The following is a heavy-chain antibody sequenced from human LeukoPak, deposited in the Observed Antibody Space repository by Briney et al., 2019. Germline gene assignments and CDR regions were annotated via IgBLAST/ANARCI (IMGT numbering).Heavy chain of an antibody. CDR2: ITSGGTT. Sequence: GGSLRLSCEASGFTFTYAWMNWVPQAPGKGPEWVGHITSGGTTDYAAPVKGRFTISRENSKNTVYLQMNSLKMEDTAMYYCIADVPTLDTQLDYWGQGTLVTVSS. CDR3: IADVPTLDTQLDY. CDR1: GFTFTYAW. J-gene: IGHJ4*02. D-gene: IGHD4-23*01. V-gene: IGHV3-15*01.